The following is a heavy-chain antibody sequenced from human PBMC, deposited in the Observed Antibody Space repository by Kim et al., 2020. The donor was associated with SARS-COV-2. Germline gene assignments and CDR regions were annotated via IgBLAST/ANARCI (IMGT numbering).Heavy chain of an antibody. Sequence: ASVKVSCKASGYTFTGYYMHWVRQAPGQGLEWMGWINPNSGGTNYAQKFQGRVTMTRDTSISTAYMELSRLRSDDTAVYYCARGRNGLMVYAGNWFDPWGHGTLVTVSS. CDR1: GYTFTGYY. D-gene: IGHD2-8*01. V-gene: IGHV1-2*02. CDR2: INPNSGGT. J-gene: IGHJ5*02. CDR3: ARGRNGLMVYAGNWFDP.